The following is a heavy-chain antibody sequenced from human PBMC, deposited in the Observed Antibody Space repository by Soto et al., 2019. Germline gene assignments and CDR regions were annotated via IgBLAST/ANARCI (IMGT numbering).Heavy chain of an antibody. CDR3: ARGLRSVPDY. D-gene: IGHD6-6*01. V-gene: IGHV3-33*01. J-gene: IGHJ4*02. CDR2: ISNDENIK. CDR1: GFTSRNFG. Sequence: GGSLRLSCVASGFTSRNFGMHWVRQAPGKGLEWVAVISNDENIKQYADSVRGRFAIARDNSKNTLYLQVTSLRAEDTAIYYCARGLRSVPDYWGQGALVTVSS.